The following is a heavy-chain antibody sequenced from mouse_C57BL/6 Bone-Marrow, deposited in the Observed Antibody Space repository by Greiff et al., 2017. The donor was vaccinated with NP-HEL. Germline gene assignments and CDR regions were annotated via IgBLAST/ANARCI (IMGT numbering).Heavy chain of an antibody. CDR2: IRSKSNNYAT. CDR3: VRHELPMDY. Sequence: EVQLQQSGGGLVQPKGSLKLSCAASGFSFNTYAMNWVRQAPGKGLEWVARIRSKSNNYATYYADSVKDRFTISRDDSESMLYLQMNNLKTEDTAMYYCVRHELPMDYWGQGTSVTVSS. CDR1: GFSFNTYA. V-gene: IGHV10-1*01. J-gene: IGHJ4*01. D-gene: IGHD1-3*01.